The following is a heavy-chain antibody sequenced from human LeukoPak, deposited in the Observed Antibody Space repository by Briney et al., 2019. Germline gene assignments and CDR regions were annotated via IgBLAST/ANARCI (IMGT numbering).Heavy chain of an antibody. CDR2: ITYDGSNK. V-gene: IGHV3-30-3*01. J-gene: IGHJ6*03. CDR1: GFTFNSNA. D-gene: IGHD3-9*01. CDR3: AKDLIGSSYRYYYYTDV. Sequence: GRSLRLSCAASGFTFNSNAMHWVRQAPGKGLEWVAVITYDGSNKYYADSVKGRFTISRDNSRNTLYLQMNSLRAEDTAVYYCAKDLIGSSYRYYYYTDVWGKGTTVTVSS.